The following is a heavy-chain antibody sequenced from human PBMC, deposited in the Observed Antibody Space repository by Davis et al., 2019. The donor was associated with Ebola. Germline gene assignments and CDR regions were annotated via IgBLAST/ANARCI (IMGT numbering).Heavy chain of an antibody. CDR2: IKQDGSEK. J-gene: IGHJ4*02. D-gene: IGHD6-13*01. Sequence: GESLKISCAASGFTFSSHWMSWVRQAPGKGLEWVANIKQDGSEKYYVDSVKGRFTISRDNGKNSLYLQMNSLTAEDTAVYYCATSAAAAGNDWGQGTLVTVSS. CDR3: ATSAAAAGND. CDR1: GFTFSSHW. V-gene: IGHV3-7*03.